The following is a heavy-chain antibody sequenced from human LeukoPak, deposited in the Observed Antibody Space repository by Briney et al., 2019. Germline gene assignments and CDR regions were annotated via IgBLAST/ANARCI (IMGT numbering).Heavy chain of an antibody. D-gene: IGHD3-22*01. CDR2: INPKSGGT. Sequence: GASVKVSCKASGYTFTGYYMHWVRQAPGQGLEWMGWINPKSGGTNYAQKFQGRVTITADKSTSTAYMELSSLRSEDTAVYYCARGDRSSYYYDSSGYYYFGYWGQGTLVTVSS. CDR3: ARGDRSSYYYDSSGYYYFGY. J-gene: IGHJ4*02. V-gene: IGHV1-2*02. CDR1: GYTFTGYY.